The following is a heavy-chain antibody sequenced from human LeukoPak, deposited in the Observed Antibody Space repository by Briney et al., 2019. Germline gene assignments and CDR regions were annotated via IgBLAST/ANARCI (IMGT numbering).Heavy chain of an antibody. CDR2: ISYDGNNK. CDR1: GFTFSSYG. Sequence: GGSLRLSCAASGFTFSSYGMHWVRQAPGKGLEWVAVISYDGNNKYYADSAKGRFTISRDNSENTLYLQMNSLRAEDTAVYYCAKRNYYYMDVWGKGTTVTVSS. V-gene: IGHV3-30*18. J-gene: IGHJ6*03. CDR3: AKRNYYYMDV.